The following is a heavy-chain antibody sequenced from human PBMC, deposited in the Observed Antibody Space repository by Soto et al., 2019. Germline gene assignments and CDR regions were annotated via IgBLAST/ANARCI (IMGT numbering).Heavy chain of an antibody. Sequence: PGGSLRISCDTSGITFSNDVMTLVRKAPGRGLEWVSSISGSGDGRSYADSVKGRFTISRDNSEKTLYLQMNSLRAEETATYFIAPDTSDELVFQSRGARGTVLPVSA. D-gene: IGHD1-26*01. CDR3: APDTSDELVFQSR. CDR2: ISGSGDGR. V-gene: IGHV3-23*01. J-gene: IGHJ4*02. CDR1: GITFSNDV.